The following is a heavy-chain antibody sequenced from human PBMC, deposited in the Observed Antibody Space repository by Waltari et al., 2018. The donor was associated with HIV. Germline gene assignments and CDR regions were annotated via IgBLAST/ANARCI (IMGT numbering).Heavy chain of an antibody. CDR2: IYYSGST. J-gene: IGHJ2*01. V-gene: IGHV4-59*01. D-gene: IGHD3-22*01. CDR3: ARATYYYDSSGYPYWYFDL. CDR1: GGSISSYY. Sequence: QVQLQESGPGLVKPSETLSLTCTVSGGSISSYYWSWIRKHPGKGLEWIGYIYYSGSTNYNPSLKSRVTISVDTSKNQFSLKLSSVTAADTAVYYCARATYYYDSSGYPYWYFDLWGRGTLVTVSS.